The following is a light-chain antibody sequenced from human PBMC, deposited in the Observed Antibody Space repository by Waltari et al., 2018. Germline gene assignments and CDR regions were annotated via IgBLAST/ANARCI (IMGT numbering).Light chain of an antibody. J-gene: IGLJ3*02. CDR2: IDN. V-gene: IGLV1-44*01. Sequence: QSVLTQPPSASGTPGQRVTISCSGSYSNIGRHAVNWYQQLPAAAPKLLIYIDNQRPSGVPDRFSGSKSGTSASLAISGLQSEDEAVYHCATWDDSLNAWVFGGGTKVTVL. CDR1: YSNIGRHA. CDR3: ATWDDSLNAWV.